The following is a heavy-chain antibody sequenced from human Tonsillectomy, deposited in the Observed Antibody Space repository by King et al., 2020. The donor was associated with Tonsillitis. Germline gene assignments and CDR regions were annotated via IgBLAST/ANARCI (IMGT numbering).Heavy chain of an antibody. J-gene: IGHJ4*02. V-gene: IGHV3-9*01. CDR2: IRWNSGSM. Sequence: VQLVESGGGLVQPGRSLRLSCAASGFTFDDYAMHWVRQAPGKGLEWVSGIRWNSGSMGYADSLKGRFTISRDNAKNSLYLQMNSLRAEDTALYYCAKDTSRYSNYEFDNWGQGTLVTVSS. CDR3: AKDTSRYSNYEFDN. D-gene: IGHD4-11*01. CDR1: GFTFDDYA.